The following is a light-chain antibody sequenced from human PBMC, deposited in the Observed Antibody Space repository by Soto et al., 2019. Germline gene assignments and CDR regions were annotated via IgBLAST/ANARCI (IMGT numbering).Light chain of an antibody. CDR3: QQYGDSTWT. CDR2: GAF. CDR1: QSVSSNY. J-gene: IGKJ1*01. V-gene: IGKV3-20*01. Sequence: ALTQSPGTLSSSPGERATLSCRASQSVSSNYLAWYQQKPGQAPRLLIYGAFSRETGIPDRFSGSGAGTDFTRTINRLEPEDFAVDYCQQYGDSTWTFGQGTKVDIK.